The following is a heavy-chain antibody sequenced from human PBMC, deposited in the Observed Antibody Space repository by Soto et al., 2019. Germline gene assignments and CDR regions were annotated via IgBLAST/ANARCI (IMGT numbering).Heavy chain of an antibody. J-gene: IGHJ4*02. Sequence: SETLSLTCSIYSGSFSGYYWSWIRQPPGKGLEWIGEISQSGNTNYSPSLKSRVSIPIDTSKKQFSLNLASVSAADTAVYSCARAPKVSGSSQTRPDFWGQGTLVTVSS. D-gene: IGHD6-6*01. CDR3: ARAPKVSGSSQTRPDF. CDR1: SGSFSGYY. CDR2: ISQSGNT. V-gene: IGHV4-34*01.